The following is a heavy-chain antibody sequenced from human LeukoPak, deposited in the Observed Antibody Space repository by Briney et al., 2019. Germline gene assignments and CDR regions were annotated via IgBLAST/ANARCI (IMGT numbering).Heavy chain of an antibody. CDR2: IYYGGST. CDR3: ARVIVVVPAAMPVSGFDP. V-gene: IGHV4-31*03. Sequence: SETLSLTCTVSGGSISSGGYYWSWIRQHPGKGLEWIGYIYYGGSTYYNPSLKSRVTISVDTSKNQFSLKLSSVTAADTAVYYCARVIVVVPAAMPVSGFDPWGQGTLVTVSS. J-gene: IGHJ5*02. CDR1: GGSISSGGYY. D-gene: IGHD2-2*01.